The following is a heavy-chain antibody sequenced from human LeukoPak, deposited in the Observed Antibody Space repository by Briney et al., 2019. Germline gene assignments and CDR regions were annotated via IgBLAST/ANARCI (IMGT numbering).Heavy chain of an antibody. Sequence: GGSLRLSCAASGVSSSSDWMRWGRHAPGKGLEWVANIRRDGGQEYYVDSVKGRFTISRDNADNSLYLHMNSLRAEDTAVYYCARPLMGGGNSPFVSRGQGTLVTVSS. V-gene: IGHV3-7*05. CDR1: GVSSSSDW. D-gene: IGHD4-23*01. CDR3: ARPLMGGGNSPFVS. J-gene: IGHJ4*02. CDR2: IRRDGGQE.